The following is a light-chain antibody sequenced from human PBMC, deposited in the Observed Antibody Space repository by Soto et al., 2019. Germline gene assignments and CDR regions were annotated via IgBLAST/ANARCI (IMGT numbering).Light chain of an antibody. CDR3: QQYNSYRT. V-gene: IGKV1-5*01. Sequence: DIQMTQSPSTLSASVGDRVTITCRASQSVRSWLAWYQQKPGKAPKLLIFDGSTLESGVPSRFSGSGSGTELTLTINSLQPDESATYYCQQYNSYRTFGQGTKVEVK. CDR2: DGS. J-gene: IGKJ1*01. CDR1: QSVRSW.